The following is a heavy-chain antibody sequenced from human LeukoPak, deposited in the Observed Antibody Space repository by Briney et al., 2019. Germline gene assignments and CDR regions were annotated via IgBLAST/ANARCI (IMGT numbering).Heavy chain of an antibody. V-gene: IGHV4-34*01. CDR2: INHSGST. J-gene: IGHJ3*02. CDR3: ARGHAFDI. Sequence: PSETLSLTCAVYGGSFSGYYWSWIRQPPGKGLEWMGEINHSGSTNYNPSLKSRVTISVDTSKNQFSLKLSSVTAADTAVYYCARGHAFDIWGQGTMVTVSS. CDR1: GGSFSGYY.